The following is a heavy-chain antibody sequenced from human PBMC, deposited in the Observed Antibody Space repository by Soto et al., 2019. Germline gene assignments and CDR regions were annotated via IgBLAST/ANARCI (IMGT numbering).Heavy chain of an antibody. CDR2: INAYNGNT. CDR3: ARGDRSPNY. D-gene: IGHD1-26*01. J-gene: IGHJ4*02. Sequence: GASVKVSCKASGYTFTSYGITWVRQAPGQGLEWMGYINAYNGNTNYAQNVQGRVTMTTDTSTTTAYMELRSLSSDDTAVYYCARGDRSPNYWGQGTLVTVSS. CDR1: GYTFTSYG. V-gene: IGHV1-18*01.